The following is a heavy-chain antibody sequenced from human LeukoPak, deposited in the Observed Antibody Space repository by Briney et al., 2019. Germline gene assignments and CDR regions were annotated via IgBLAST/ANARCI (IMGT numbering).Heavy chain of an antibody. CDR1: GFTFSSYS. CDR2: TSSSSSYI. CDR3: ARGCGGGSCYEAVAFDI. V-gene: IGHV3-21*01. J-gene: IGHJ3*02. Sequence: GGSLRLSCAASGFTFSSYSMNWVRQAPGKGLERVSSTSSSSSYIYYADSVKGRFTISRDNAKNSLYLQMNSLRAEDTAVYYCARGCGGGSCYEAVAFDIWGQGTMVTVSS. D-gene: IGHD2-15*01.